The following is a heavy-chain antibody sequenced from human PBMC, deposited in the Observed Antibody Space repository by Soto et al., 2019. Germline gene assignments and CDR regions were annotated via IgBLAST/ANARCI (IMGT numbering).Heavy chain of an antibody. CDR2: IYHSGSP. Sequence: ETLARSCAVAGGSISSSNWCRWFRQPPGKVLEGIGEIYHSGSPNYNPSLKSRVTISVDSSKKQFSLKLSSVTAADTAVHYCAGFLAAAGMGWSETWAHGSMDTVSS. CDR1: GGSISSSNW. V-gene: IGHV4-4*02. D-gene: IGHD6-13*01. J-gene: IGHJ5*01. CDR3: AGFLAAAGMGWSET.